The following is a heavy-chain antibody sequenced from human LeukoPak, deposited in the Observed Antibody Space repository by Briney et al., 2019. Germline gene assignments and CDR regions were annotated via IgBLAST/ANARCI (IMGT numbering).Heavy chain of an antibody. D-gene: IGHD5-12*01. CDR3: ARETKTTWISPVDYHYYYYMDV. Sequence: GASVKVSCKASGYTFTSYAMNWVRQAPGQGLEWMGWISAYNGNTNYAQKLQGRVTMTTDTSTSTAYMELRSLRSDDTAVYYCARETKTTWISPVDYHYYYYMDVWGKGTAVTVSS. V-gene: IGHV1-18*01. CDR2: ISAYNGNT. J-gene: IGHJ6*03. CDR1: GYTFTSYA.